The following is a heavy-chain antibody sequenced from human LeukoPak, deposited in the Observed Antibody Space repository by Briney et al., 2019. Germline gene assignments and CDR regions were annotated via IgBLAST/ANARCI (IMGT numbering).Heavy chain of an antibody. D-gene: IGHD6-19*01. V-gene: IGHV1-2*02. CDR3: ARDGAPIAVAGNDAFDI. CDR1: GYTFTGYY. CDR2: INPNSGGT. J-gene: IGHJ3*02. Sequence: GASVKVSCKASGYTFTGYYMHWVRQAPGQGLEWMGWINPNSGGTNYAQKFQGRVTMTRDTSISTAYMELSRLRSDDTAVYYCARDGAPIAVAGNDAFDIWGQGTMVTVSS.